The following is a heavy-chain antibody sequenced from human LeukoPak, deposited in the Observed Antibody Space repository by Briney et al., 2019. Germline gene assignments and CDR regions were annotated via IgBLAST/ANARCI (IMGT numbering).Heavy chain of an antibody. Sequence: PGGSLRLSCAASGFTFSSYSMNWVRQAPGKGLEWVAGISYDGSNKYYADSVKGRFTISRDNSKNTLYLQMNSLRAEDTAVYFCAREYYSDSSGYYEYNWFDLWGQGTLVTVSS. CDR3: AREYYSDSSGYYEYNWFDL. CDR2: ISYDGSNK. V-gene: IGHV3-30*03. D-gene: IGHD3-22*01. CDR1: GFTFSSYS. J-gene: IGHJ5*02.